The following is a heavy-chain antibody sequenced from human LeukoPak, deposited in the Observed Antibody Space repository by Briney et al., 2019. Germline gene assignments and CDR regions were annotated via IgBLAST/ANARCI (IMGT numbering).Heavy chain of an antibody. CDR2: INAFNGDT. D-gene: IGHD3-10*01. V-gene: IGHV1-18*01. Sequence: GASVKVSCKGSGYSFTNYGISWVRQAPGQGLEWMGWINAFNGDTNHAQKFQGRVTMTTDTSTSTAYMELRSLRSDDTALYYCARDGSGTWLDPWGQGTLVTVSS. CDR3: ARDGSGTWLDP. CDR1: GYSFTNYG. J-gene: IGHJ5*02.